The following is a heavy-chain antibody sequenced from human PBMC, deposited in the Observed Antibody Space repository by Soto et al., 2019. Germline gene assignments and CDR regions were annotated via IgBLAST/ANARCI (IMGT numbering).Heavy chain of an antibody. D-gene: IGHD1-20*01. CDR2: ISSYGTTT. CDR1: GFIFSSYE. CDR3: ARAYNWNYGMDV. Sequence: EEQLVESGGGLVQPGGSLRLSCAASGFIFSSYEMNWVRQAPGKGLEWVSYISSYGTTTYYADSVKGRFTISRANAKKSLFPQMNSLRAEDTAVYYCARAYNWNYGMDVWGQGTAVTVSS. J-gene: IGHJ6*02. V-gene: IGHV3-48*03.